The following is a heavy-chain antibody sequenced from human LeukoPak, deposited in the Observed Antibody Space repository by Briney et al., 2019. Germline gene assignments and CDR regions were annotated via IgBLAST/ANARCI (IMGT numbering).Heavy chain of an antibody. CDR3: ARDRDWGCSYCSY. V-gene: IGHV3-33*01. J-gene: IGHJ4*02. CDR2: IWFNGSNK. Sequence: GRSLRLSCAASGFTFSSYGMHWVRQAPGKGLEWVAVIWFNGSNKYYADSVKGRFTISRDNSKNTLYLQMNSLRAEDTAVYYCARDRDWGCSYCSYWGQGTLVTVSS. CDR1: GFTFSSYG. D-gene: IGHD7-27*01.